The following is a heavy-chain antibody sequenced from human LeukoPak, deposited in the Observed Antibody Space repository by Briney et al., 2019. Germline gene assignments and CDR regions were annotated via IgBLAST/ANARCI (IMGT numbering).Heavy chain of an antibody. D-gene: IGHD6-19*01. V-gene: IGHV4-39*07. Sequence: NPSETLSLTCSVSGGSITKNGYYWGWIRQSPETGLEWIGSMHYSGNTYYNPSLNSRVTISVDTSKNQFSLKLTPVTAADTAVYYCCGSGWFAGPFGYWGQGALVTVSS. CDR2: MHYSGNT. CDR1: GGSITKNGYY. J-gene: IGHJ4*02. CDR3: CGSGWFAGPFGY.